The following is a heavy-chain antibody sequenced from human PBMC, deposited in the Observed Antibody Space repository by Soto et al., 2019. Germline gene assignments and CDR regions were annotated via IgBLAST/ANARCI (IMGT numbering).Heavy chain of an antibody. Sequence: GGSLRLSCAASGFTVSSNYMSWVRQAPGKGLEWVSVIYSGGSTYYADSVKGRFTISRDNSKNTLYLQMNSLRAEDTAVYYCAREGYDFWSGYRLGMDVWGQGTTVTVSS. J-gene: IGHJ6*02. D-gene: IGHD3-3*01. V-gene: IGHV3-53*01. CDR1: GFTVSSNY. CDR2: IYSGGST. CDR3: AREGYDFWSGYRLGMDV.